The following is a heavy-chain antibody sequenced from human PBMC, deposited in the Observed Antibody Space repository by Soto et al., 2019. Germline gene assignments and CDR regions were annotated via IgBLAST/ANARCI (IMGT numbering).Heavy chain of an antibody. V-gene: IGHV3-30-3*01. CDR1: GFTFSSYA. D-gene: IGHD2-15*01. Sequence: PGGSLRLSCAASGFTFSSYAMHWVRQAPGKGLEWVAVISYDGSNKYYADSVKGRFTISRDNSKNTLYLQMNSLRAEDTAVYYCARDRRHGWSDAFDIWGQGTMVTVSS. CDR2: ISYDGSNK. J-gene: IGHJ3*02. CDR3: ARDRRHGWSDAFDI.